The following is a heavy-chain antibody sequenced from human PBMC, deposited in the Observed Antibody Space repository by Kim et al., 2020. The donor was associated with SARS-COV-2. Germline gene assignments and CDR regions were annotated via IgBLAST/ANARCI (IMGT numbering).Heavy chain of an antibody. J-gene: IGHJ4*02. CDR2: ISYDGTKK. CDR3: AKDPLKWELRGGIDY. Sequence: GGSLRLSCAASGFSFSSYGMHWVRQAPGKGLEWVAVISYDGTKKYYADSVKGRFTISRDISKNTVHLEMNSLRAEDTDAYYCAKDPLKWELRGGIDYWGQGTLVTVSS. D-gene: IGHD1-7*01. V-gene: IGHV3-30*18. CDR1: GFSFSSYG.